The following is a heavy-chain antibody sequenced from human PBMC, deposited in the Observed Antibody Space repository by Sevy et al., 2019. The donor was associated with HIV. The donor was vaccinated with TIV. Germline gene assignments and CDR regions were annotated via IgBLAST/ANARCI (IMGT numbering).Heavy chain of an antibody. CDR2: IIPIFGTA. CDR3: ARSFPGYYDYVWGSHLGY. V-gene: IGHV1-69*13. D-gene: IGHD3-16*01. CDR1: GGTFSSYA. J-gene: IGHJ4*02. Sequence: ASVKVSCKASGGTFSSYAISWVRQAPGQGLEWMGGIIPIFGTANYAQKFQGRVTITADESTSTAYMELSSLRSEDTAVYYCARSFPGYYDYVWGSHLGYWGQGTLVTVSS.